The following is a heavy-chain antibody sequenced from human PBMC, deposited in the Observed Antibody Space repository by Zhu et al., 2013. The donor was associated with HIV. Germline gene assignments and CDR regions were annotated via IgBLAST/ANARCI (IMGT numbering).Heavy chain of an antibody. D-gene: IGHD3-16*01. CDR1: GGTFSSYA. V-gene: IGHV1-69*06. CDR3: AREKDGGLGDLKEERWRYYFDY. Sequence: QVQLVQSGAEVKKPGSSVKVSCKASGGTFSSYAISWVRQAPGQGLEWMGGIIPIFGTANYAQKFQGRVTITADKSTSTAYMELSSLRSEDTAVYYCAREKDGGLGDLKEERWRYYFDYWGRGNPGHRLL. J-gene: IGHJ4*02. CDR2: IIPIFGTA.